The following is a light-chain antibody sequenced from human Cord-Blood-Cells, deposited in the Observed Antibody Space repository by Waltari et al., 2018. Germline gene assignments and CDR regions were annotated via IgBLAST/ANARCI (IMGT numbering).Light chain of an antibody. CDR3: QQYGSSIT. CDR1: QSVSSSY. CDR2: DAS. Sequence: EIVLTQSPATLSLSPGERATLSRRASQSVSSSYLAWYQQKPGLAPRLLIYDASSRATGIPDRFSGSGSGTDFTLTISRLEPEDFAVYYCQQYGSSITFGQGTRLEIK. J-gene: IGKJ5*01. V-gene: IGKV3D-20*01.